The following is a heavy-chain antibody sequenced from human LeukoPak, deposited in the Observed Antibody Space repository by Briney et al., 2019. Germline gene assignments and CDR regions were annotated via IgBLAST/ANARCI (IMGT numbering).Heavy chain of an antibody. CDR1: GFTFNIYE. V-gene: IGHV3-48*03. CDR3: AGSRYPEPQDLHY. D-gene: IGHD2-15*01. Sequence: GGSLRLSCAASGFTFNIYEMNWVRQAPGKGLEWISYISADRNFIYYADSVKGRFIISRDNAKNSLYLQMNSLISEDKAVEYCAGSRYPEPQDLHYWGEGPLVPVSS. CDR2: ISADRNFI. J-gene: IGHJ4*02.